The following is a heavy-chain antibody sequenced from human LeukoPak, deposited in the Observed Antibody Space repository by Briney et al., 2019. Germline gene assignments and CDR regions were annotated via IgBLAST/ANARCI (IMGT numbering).Heavy chain of an antibody. CDR2: IRYDGSNK. V-gene: IGHV3-30*02. J-gene: IGHJ4*02. Sequence: PGGSLRLSCAASGFTFSSYGMHWVRQAPGKGLEWVAFIRYDGSNKYYADSVKGRFTISRDNSKNTLYLQTNSLRAEDTAVYYCAKAFLGYCSSTSCQDFDYWGQGTLVTVSS. D-gene: IGHD2-2*01. CDR3: AKAFLGYCSSTSCQDFDY. CDR1: GFTFSSYG.